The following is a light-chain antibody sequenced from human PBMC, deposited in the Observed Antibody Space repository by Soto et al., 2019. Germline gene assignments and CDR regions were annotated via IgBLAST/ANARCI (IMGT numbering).Light chain of an antibody. Sequence: DIQMTQYPSSLSASVGDRVTITCRASQSISSHLNWYQQKPGKAPKLLIFAASSLQSGVPSRFSGSGSGTDFTLTISSLQTEDFATYYCQQSYRTPRTFGQGTKVEFK. CDR3: QQSYRTPRT. CDR1: QSISSH. V-gene: IGKV1-39*01. J-gene: IGKJ1*01. CDR2: AAS.